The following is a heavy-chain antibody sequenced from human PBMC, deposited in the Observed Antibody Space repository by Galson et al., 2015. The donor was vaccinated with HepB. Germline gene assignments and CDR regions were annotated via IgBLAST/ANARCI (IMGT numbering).Heavy chain of an antibody. CDR3: ARRQISGWYSNYHYDY. CDR2: IDPSDSYT. Sequence: QSGAEVKKPGESLKISCKGSGYSFTSHWIGWVRQMPGKGLEWMGRIDPSDSYTNYSPSFQGHVTISADKSISTAYLQWSSLKASDTAMYYCARRQISGWYSNYHYDYWGQGTLVTVSS. V-gene: IGHV5-10-1*01. D-gene: IGHD6-19*01. CDR1: GYSFTSHW. J-gene: IGHJ4*02.